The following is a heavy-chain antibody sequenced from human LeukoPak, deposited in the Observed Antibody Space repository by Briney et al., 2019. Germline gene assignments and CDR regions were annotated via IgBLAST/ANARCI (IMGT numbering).Heavy chain of an antibody. CDR3: ARGYGSGYDLSHFDY. Sequence: SETLSLTCAVYGGSFTGYYWSWIRQPPGKGLEWIGEGDQRGGTKYNPSLKSRVTISVDTSKNQFSLKLSSVSAADTAVYYCARGYGSGYDLSHFDYWGQGTLVTVSS. CDR2: GDQRGGT. J-gene: IGHJ4*02. CDR1: GGSFTGYY. V-gene: IGHV4-34*01. D-gene: IGHD5-12*01.